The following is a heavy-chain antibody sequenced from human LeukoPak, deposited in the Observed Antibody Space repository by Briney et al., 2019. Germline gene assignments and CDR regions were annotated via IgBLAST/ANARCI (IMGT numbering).Heavy chain of an antibody. Sequence: SETLSLTCAVSGDSVSSADYSWSWIRRPPGKGLEWVGQISNSGSTYYNPSLKSRATISLDRSKKQFSLKLTSMTAADTAVYYCARNNSHYGLDVWGPGTTVTVSS. CDR1: GDSVSSADYS. J-gene: IGHJ6*02. CDR2: ISNSGST. CDR3: ARNNSHYGLDV. D-gene: IGHD1/OR15-1a*01. V-gene: IGHV4-30-2*01.